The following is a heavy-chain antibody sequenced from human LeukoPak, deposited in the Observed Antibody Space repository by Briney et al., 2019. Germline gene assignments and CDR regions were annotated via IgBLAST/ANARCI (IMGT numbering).Heavy chain of an antibody. V-gene: IGHV1-18*04. CDR2: ISAYNGNT. CDR1: GYTFTSYY. D-gene: IGHD1-26*01. Sequence: GASVKVSCKASGYTFTSYYMHWVRQAPGQGLEWMGWISAYNGNTNYAQKLQGRVTMTTDTSTSTAYMELRSLRSDDTAVYYCARGRDSGSPHFRYYYYYMDVWGKGTTVTVSS. CDR3: ARGRDSGSPHFRYYYYYMDV. J-gene: IGHJ6*03.